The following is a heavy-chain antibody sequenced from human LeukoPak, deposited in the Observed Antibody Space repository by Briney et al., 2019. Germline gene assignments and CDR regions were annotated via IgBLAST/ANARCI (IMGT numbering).Heavy chain of an antibody. CDR2: IYSGGST. CDR1: RFTFDEYG. J-gene: IGHJ3*02. V-gene: IGHV3-53*01. D-gene: IGHD1-26*01. Sequence: GGSLRLSCAASRFTFDEYGMSWVRQAPGKGLEWVSIIYSGGSTFYADSVKGRFTISRDNSKNTLYLQMNSLRAEDTAVYYCARGGSYLSAFDIWGQGTMVTVSS. CDR3: ARGGSYLSAFDI.